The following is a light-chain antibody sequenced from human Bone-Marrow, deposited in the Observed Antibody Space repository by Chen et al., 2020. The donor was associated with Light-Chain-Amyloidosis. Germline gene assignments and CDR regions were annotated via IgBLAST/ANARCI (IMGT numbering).Light chain of an antibody. J-gene: IGLJ3*02. CDR3: QVWDRSSDRPV. CDR2: DDS. Sequence: SYLLTQPSSVSVAPGQTATTACGGNNIGSTSVHWYQQTPGQAPLLVVYDDSDRPSGSPERLSGSNSGNTATLTISRVEAGDEADYYCQVWDRSSDRPVFGGGTKLTVL. V-gene: IGLV3-21*02. CDR1: NIGSTS.